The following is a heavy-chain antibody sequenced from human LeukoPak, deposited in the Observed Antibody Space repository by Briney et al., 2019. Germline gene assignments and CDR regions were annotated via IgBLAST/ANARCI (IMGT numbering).Heavy chain of an antibody. J-gene: IGHJ4*02. Sequence: PSETLSLTCTVSGGSISSSSYYWGWIRQPPGKGLEWIGSIYHSGSTYYNPSLKSRVTISVDTSKNQFSLKLSSVTAADTAVYYCARMDYGGNHPFDYWGQGTLVTVSS. CDR3: ARMDYGGNHPFDY. V-gene: IGHV4-39*07. CDR1: GGSISSSSYY. CDR2: IYHSGST. D-gene: IGHD4-23*01.